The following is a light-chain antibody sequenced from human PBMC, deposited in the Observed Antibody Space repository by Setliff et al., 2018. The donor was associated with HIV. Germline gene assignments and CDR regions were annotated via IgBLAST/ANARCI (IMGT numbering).Light chain of an antibody. J-gene: IGLJ2*01. CDR1: SSDVGGYNF. CDR2: DVT. V-gene: IGLV2-14*03. CDR3: SSYTSTRALL. Sequence: QSALTQPASVSGSPGQSVTISCTETSSDVGGYNFVSWYQQHPGKTPELLIYDVTNRPSGVSDRFSGSKSGNTASLTISGLQPEDEADYYCSSYTSTRALLFGGGTKVTVL.